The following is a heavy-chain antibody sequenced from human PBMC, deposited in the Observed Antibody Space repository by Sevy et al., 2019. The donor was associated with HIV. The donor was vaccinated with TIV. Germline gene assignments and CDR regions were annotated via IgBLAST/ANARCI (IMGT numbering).Heavy chain of an antibody. V-gene: IGHV4-39*01. D-gene: IGHD3-22*01. CDR2: IYYSGST. CDR1: GGSISSSSYY. CDR3: ARHMPNNYYDSSGYYEPRRYFDY. Sequence: SETLSLTCTVSGGSISSSSYYWGWIRQPPGKGLEWIGSIYYSGSTYYNPSLKGRVTISVDTSKNQFSLKLSSVTAADTAVDYCARHMPNNYYDSSGYYEPRRYFDYWGQGTLVTVSS. J-gene: IGHJ4*02.